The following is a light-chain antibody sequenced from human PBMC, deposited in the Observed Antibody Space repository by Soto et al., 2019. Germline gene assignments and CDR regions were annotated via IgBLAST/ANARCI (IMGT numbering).Light chain of an antibody. CDR2: GAS. Sequence: EVVLTQSPGTLSLSPGERATLSCRASQSVSRNYLAWYQKKPGQAPRLLIYGASTRATAIPDRFSGSGSGTDFTLTITRLEPEDFAVYYCQQNVSSPRTFGQGTKVEVK. CDR1: QSVSRNY. V-gene: IGKV3-20*01. J-gene: IGKJ1*01. CDR3: QQNVSSPRT.